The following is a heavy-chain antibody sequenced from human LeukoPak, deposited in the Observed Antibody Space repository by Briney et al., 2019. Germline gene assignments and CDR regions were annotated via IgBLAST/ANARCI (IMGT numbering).Heavy chain of an antibody. CDR2: IKSNTDGGTT. CDR1: GFTFSNAW. CDR3: ATGTRMDV. D-gene: IGHD1-1*01. V-gene: IGHV3-15*01. Sequence: GGSLRLSCAASGFTFSNAWMTWVRQAPGKGLEWVGRIKSNTDGGTTEDAAPVKGRFTISRDDSNNTLYLQMNSLQTEDTAVYYCATGTRMDVWGKGTTVTVSS. J-gene: IGHJ6*04.